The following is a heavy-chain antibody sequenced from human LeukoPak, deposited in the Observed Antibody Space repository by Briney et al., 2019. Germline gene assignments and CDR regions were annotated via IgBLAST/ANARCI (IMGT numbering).Heavy chain of an antibody. V-gene: IGHV4-59*01. CDR3: ARDSSGYYDYFVY. CDR2: IYYSGST. CDR1: GGSTSSYY. D-gene: IGHD3-22*01. J-gene: IGHJ4*02. Sequence: SETLSLTCTVSGGSTSSYYWSWIRQPPGKGLEWIGYIYYSGSTNYNPSLQSRVTISVDTAKNQFSLKLSSVTAADTAVYYCARDSSGYYDYFVYWGQGTLVTVSS.